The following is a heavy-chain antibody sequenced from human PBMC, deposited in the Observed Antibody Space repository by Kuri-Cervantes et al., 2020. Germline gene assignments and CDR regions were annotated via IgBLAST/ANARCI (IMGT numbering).Heavy chain of an antibody. Sequence: ESLKISCTVSSGSISSSSYYWGWIRQPPGKGLEWIGSIYYSGSTYYNPSLKSRVTISVDTSKNQFSLKLSSVTAADTAEYYCERHRVATTPFDYWGQGTLVTVSS. CDR2: IYYSGST. D-gene: IGHD5-12*01. CDR1: SGSISSSSYY. J-gene: IGHJ4*02. CDR3: ERHRVATTPFDY. V-gene: IGHV4-39*01.